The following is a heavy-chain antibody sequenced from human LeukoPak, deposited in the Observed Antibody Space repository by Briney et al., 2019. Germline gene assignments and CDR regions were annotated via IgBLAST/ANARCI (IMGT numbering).Heavy chain of an antibody. V-gene: IGHV1-18*01. J-gene: IGHJ4*02. CDR1: GYTFTSYG. Sequence: ASVKVSCKASGYTFTSYGISWVRQAPGQGIEWVGWISAYNGNTNYAQKLQGRVTMTTDTSTSQAYMELRSLRYDDTSVYYCARVRYDFWSGYGLFDYWGQGTLVTVSS. CDR2: ISAYNGNT. D-gene: IGHD3-3*01. CDR3: ARVRYDFWSGYGLFDY.